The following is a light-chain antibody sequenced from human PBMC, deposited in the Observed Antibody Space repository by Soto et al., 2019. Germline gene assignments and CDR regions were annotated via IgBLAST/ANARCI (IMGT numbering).Light chain of an antibody. CDR1: QSIGTW. Sequence: DIQMTQSPSTLSASVGDRVTITCRASQSIGTWLAWYQQKPGKAPNLLIFVASTLESGVPSRFSGSGSGTEFTLTISSLQPDDFATYYCQQYNGYPWSFGQGTKVEIK. V-gene: IGKV1-5*01. J-gene: IGKJ1*01. CDR2: VAS. CDR3: QQYNGYPWS.